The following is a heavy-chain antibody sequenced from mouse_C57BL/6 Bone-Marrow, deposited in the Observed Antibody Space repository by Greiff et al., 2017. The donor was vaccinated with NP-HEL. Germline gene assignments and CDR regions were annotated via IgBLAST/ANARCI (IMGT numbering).Heavy chain of an antibody. V-gene: IGHV14-4*01. CDR3: TTSWYFDV. Sequence: VQLQQSGAELVRPGASVKLSCTASGFNIKDDYMHWVKQRPEQGLEGIGWIDPENGDTEYAPKFQGKATITADTSSNTAYLQLSSLTSEDTAVYYCTTSWYFDVWGTGTTVTVSS. J-gene: IGHJ1*03. CDR1: GFNIKDDY. CDR2: IDPENGDT.